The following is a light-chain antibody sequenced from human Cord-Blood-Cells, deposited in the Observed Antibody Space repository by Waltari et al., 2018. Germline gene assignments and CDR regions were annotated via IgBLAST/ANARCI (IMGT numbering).Light chain of an antibody. CDR2: RNN. CDR3: AAWDDSLSGRV. V-gene: IGLV1-47*01. CDR1: SSNIGSNY. Sequence: QSVLTQPPSASGTPGQRVTISCSGSSSNIGSNYVYWYHQLPGTAPKLLAYRNNQRPSGVPARFSGSKSGTSASLAISGLRSEDEADYYCAAWDDSLSGRVFGGGTKLTVL. J-gene: IGLJ3*02.